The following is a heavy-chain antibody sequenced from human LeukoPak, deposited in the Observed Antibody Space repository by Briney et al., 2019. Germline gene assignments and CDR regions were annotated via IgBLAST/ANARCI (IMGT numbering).Heavy chain of an antibody. CDR2: INHSGST. J-gene: IGHJ4*02. CDR1: GGSFSGYY. V-gene: IGHV4-34*01. CDR3: ARVRYYDFWSGYNDLFDY. Sequence: SETLSLTCAVYGGSFSGYYWSWIRQPPGKGLEWIGEINHSGSTNYNLSLKSRVTISVDTSKNQFSLKLSSVTAADTAVYYCARVRYYDFWSGYNDLFDYWGQGTLVTVSS. D-gene: IGHD3-3*01.